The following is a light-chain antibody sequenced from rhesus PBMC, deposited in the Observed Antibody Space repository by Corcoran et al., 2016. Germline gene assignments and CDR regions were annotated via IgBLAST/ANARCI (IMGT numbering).Light chain of an antibody. Sequence: DIQMTQSPSSLSASVGDTVTIACRASRSISSWLAWYQQKPGKAPKLLIYKASSLQSGVPSRCSGRGSGTDFTLTISSLQSEDFATYSCQQSSSSPFTFGPGTKLDIK. CDR3: QQSSSSPFT. V-gene: IGKV1-22*01. CDR1: RSISSW. J-gene: IGKJ3*01. CDR2: KAS.